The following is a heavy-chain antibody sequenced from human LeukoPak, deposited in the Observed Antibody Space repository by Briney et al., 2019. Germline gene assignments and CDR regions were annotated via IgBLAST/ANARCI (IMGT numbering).Heavy chain of an antibody. CDR1: GYTFTTSW. CDR2: MYPSDSDT. CDR3: AVEGLGATLSY. Sequence: NTGESLKISCKTSGYTFTTSWIAWVRQMPGKGLEWMGIMYPSDSDTRYNPSFQGHFTISADKSVSTAYLQWSSLKASDTAMYYCAVEGLGATLSYWGQGTPVTVSS. V-gene: IGHV5-51*01. D-gene: IGHD1-26*01. J-gene: IGHJ4*01.